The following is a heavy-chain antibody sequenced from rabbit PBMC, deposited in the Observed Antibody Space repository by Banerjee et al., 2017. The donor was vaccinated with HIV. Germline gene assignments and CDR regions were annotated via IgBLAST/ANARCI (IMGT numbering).Heavy chain of an antibody. Sequence: QSLEESGGDLVKPEGSLTLTCTASGFSFSSSYWICWVRQAPGKGLEWIACIYTSSGSTWYASWVNGRFTISRSTSLNTVDLKMTSLTAADTATYFCARDLAGVIGWNFDLWGPGTLVTVS. J-gene: IGHJ4*01. CDR2: IYTSSGST. CDR3: ARDLAGVIGWNFDL. V-gene: IGHV1S43*01. CDR1: GFSFSSSYW. D-gene: IGHD4-1*01.